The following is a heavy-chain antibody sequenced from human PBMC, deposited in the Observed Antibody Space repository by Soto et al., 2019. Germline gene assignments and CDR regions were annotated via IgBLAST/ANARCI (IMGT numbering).Heavy chain of an antibody. D-gene: IGHD1-26*01. CDR3: ARDLHAGLTHYFDP. V-gene: IGHV4-59*01. Sequence: ETLSLTCTVSGSYITSYRWSWIRQFPGKGLEWIACPSYTGNNNYIPSLKSRVTIAKDTSKNQLARKLTSMTAADTAVYYCARDLHAGLTHYFDPWGQGTLVT. J-gene: IGHJ5*02. CDR1: GSYITSYR. CDR2: PSYTGNN.